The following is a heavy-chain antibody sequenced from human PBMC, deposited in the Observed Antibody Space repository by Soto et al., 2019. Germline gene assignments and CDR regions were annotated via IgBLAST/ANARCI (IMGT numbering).Heavy chain of an antibody. CDR1: GGSISSGGYS. CDR2: IYHSWST. J-gene: IGHJ4*02. V-gene: IGHV4-30-2*01. CDR3: TRGAPFGR. D-gene: IGHD3-3*01. Sequence: QLQLHESGSGLVKPSQTLSLTCAVSGGSISSGGYSWSWLRQPPGKGLEWIGYIYHSWSTYYNPCRKSRVTLSLARSNNSFSLKRGTVSAGYTAVYCCTRGAPFGRWGQGSLVTVSS.